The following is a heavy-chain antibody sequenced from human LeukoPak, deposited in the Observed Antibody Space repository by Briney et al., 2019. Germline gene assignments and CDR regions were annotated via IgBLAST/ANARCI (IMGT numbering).Heavy chain of an antibody. Sequence: SETLSLTCTVSGGSISSGGYYWSWLRQHPGKGLEWIGYIYYSGSTYYNPSLKSRVTISVDTSKNQFSLKLSSVTAADTAVYYCARESTAGTRLDYWGQGTLVTVSS. CDR2: IYYSGST. D-gene: IGHD6-13*01. V-gene: IGHV4-31*03. CDR1: GGSISSGGYY. J-gene: IGHJ4*02. CDR3: ARESTAGTRLDY.